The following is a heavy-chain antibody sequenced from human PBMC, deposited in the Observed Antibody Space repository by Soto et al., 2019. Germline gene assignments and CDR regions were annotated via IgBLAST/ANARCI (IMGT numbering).Heavy chain of an antibody. CDR2: INGGDGIT. CDR1: GYSFTSYA. J-gene: IGHJ4*02. CDR3: ATAISATTFDH. Sequence: QVHLVQSGAELKAPGASVRISCAASGYSFTSYAIHWLRQAPGQRLEWMGWINGGDGITDSLQKFQSRVTITRDTSARTASVELRSLSPEDTAVYYCATAISATTFDHWGQGTLVTVSS. V-gene: IGHV1-3*01.